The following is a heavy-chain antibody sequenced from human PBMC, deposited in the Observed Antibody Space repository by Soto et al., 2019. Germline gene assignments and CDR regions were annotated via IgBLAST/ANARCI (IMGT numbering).Heavy chain of an antibody. CDR2: IYWDDDK. CDR1: FFSLDTSGVG. J-gene: IGHJ4*02. D-gene: IGHD5-12*01. Sequence: QITLKESGPTVVKPTQTLTLTCTFSFFSLDTSGVGVGWIRQPPGKALEWLALIYWDDDKRYNPSLKSRLTISKDTSKNQVVLTMTNMDPVDTATYYCARRPREYSGYPLGGYFDYWGQGTLVTVSS. V-gene: IGHV2-5*02. CDR3: ARRPREYSGYPLGGYFDY.